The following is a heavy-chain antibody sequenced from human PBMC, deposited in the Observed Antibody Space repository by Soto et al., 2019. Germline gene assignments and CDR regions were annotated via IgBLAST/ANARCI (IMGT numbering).Heavy chain of an antibody. CDR3: ARFTRYDFWSGYYPSNYYYFDY. J-gene: IGHJ4*02. D-gene: IGHD3-3*01. CDR2: IYWDDDK. CDR1: GFSLSTSGVG. V-gene: IGHV2-5*02. Sequence: GSGPTLVNPTQTLTLTCTFSGFSLSTSGVGVGWIRQPPGKALEWLALIYWDDDKRYSPSLKSRLTITKDTSKNQVVLTMTNMDPVDTATYYCARFTRYDFWSGYYPSNYYYFDYWGQGTLVTVSS.